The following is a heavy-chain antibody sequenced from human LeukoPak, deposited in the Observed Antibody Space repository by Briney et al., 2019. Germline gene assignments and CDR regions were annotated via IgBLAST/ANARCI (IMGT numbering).Heavy chain of an antibody. V-gene: IGHV1-69*13. CDR3: ARVGDSSGYSIDY. Sequence: ASVKVSCKASGGTFSSYAISWVRQAPGQGLEWMGGIIPIFGTANYAQKFQGRVTITADESTSTAYMELSSLRSEDTAVYYCARVGDSSGYSIDYWGQGTLVTVSS. CDR2: IIPIFGTA. J-gene: IGHJ4*02. CDR1: GGTFSSYA. D-gene: IGHD3-22*01.